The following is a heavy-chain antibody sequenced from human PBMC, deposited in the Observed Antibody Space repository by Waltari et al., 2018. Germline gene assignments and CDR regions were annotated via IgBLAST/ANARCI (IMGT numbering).Heavy chain of an antibody. J-gene: IGHJ2*01. CDR3: ARGNWGGWFFDL. D-gene: IGHD7-27*01. V-gene: IGHV4-34*02. CDR1: EGAFTGYY. CDR2: INDSGSS. Sequence: QVQLQQWGAGLSKSSETLSLTCGVYEGAFTGYYWAWIRQTPDTGLEWIGQINDSGSSQYNPSLERRVSISIDRIKRQFSLRLNSMPAADTAMYFCARGNWGGWFFDLWGRGTLVSVSS.